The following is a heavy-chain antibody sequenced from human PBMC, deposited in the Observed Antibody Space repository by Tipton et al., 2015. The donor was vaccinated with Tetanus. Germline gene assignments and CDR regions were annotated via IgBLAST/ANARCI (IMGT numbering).Heavy chain of an antibody. Sequence: TLSLTCTIFGGSVSSGSYYWAWIRQPPGKGLEYIGYILYGASTHYNPSLKSRVTVSADPSQNQFSLKLSSVTAADTAVYFCARNVYTVTNDAFDIWGHGTLVNVSS. CDR1: GGSVSSGSYY. CDR2: ILYGAST. J-gene: IGHJ3*02. CDR3: ARNVYTVTNDAFDI. V-gene: IGHV4-61*01. D-gene: IGHD4-11*01.